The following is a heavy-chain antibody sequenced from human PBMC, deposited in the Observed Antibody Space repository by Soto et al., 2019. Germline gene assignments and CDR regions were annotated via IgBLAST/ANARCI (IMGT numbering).Heavy chain of an antibody. CDR1: GFIFTNYW. CDR2: INHDGSET. J-gene: IGHJ3*02. V-gene: IGHV3-7*03. CDR3: ARSLLGPMAFDM. D-gene: IGHD7-27*01. Sequence: EVQLVESGGDLVQPGGSLRLSCAASGFIFTNYWMTWVRQAPGKGLEWVANINHDGSETYCLDSVKGRFAISRDNAKNSLFLQMNSLRDEDTAIYYCARSLLGPMAFDMWGHGTLVAVSS.